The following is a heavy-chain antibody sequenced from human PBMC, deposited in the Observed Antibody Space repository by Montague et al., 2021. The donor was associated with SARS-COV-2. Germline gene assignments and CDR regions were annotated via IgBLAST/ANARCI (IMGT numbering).Heavy chain of an antibody. D-gene: IGHD3-9*01. CDR1: GFSLGTSEVG. J-gene: IGHJ5*02. CDR2: IYGDDDN. Sequence: VKPTQTLTLTCTFSGFSLGTSEVGVGWIRQPPGKAPEFLALIYGDDDNRYKPSLKSRLTITKVTSKNQVVLTMTNVDPVDTATYYCAHFGILRYFDPGGQGTRVTGSA. V-gene: IGHV2-5*02. CDR3: AHFGILRYFDP.